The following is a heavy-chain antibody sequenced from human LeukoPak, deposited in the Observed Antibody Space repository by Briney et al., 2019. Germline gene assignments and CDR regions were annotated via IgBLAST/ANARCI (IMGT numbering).Heavy chain of an antibody. CDR3: ARDDIVVVTAFDY. CDR2: IWYDGSNK. V-gene: IGHV3-33*01. D-gene: IGHD2-21*02. CDR1: GFTFSSYG. Sequence: GGSLRLSCAASGFTFSSYGMHWVRQAPGKGLEWVEVIWYDGSNKYYADSVKGRFTISRDNSKNTLYLQMNSLRAEDTAVYYCARDDIVVVTAFDYWGQGTLVTVSS. J-gene: IGHJ4*02.